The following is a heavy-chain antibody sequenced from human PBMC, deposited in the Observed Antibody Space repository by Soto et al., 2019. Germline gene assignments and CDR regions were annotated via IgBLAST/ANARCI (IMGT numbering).Heavy chain of an antibody. CDR2: ISTSGGTI. D-gene: IGHD5-18*01. Sequence: GGSLRLSCAASGLSFRFYSMNWVRQAPGKGLEWVSHISTSGGTIYYADSVKGRLTISRDDVNNSLYLQMNSLRDEDTAVYYCAREPTTYSNGYFDYWGQGTLVTVSS. CDR1: GLSFRFYS. V-gene: IGHV3-48*02. J-gene: IGHJ4*02. CDR3: AREPTTYSNGYFDY.